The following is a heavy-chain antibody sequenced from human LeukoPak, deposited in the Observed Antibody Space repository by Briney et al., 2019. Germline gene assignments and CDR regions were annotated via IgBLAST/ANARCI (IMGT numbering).Heavy chain of an antibody. CDR1: GYTFTSYD. Sequence: ASVKVSCKASGYTFTSYDINWVRQATGQGLEWMGWMNPNSGNTGYAQKFQGRVTMTRDTSISTAYMELSRLTSDDTAMYYCARGDIYCSSTSCLFDYWGQGTLVTVSS. CDR2: MNPNSGNT. CDR3: ARGDIYCSSTSCLFDY. V-gene: IGHV1-8*01. D-gene: IGHD2-2*01. J-gene: IGHJ4*02.